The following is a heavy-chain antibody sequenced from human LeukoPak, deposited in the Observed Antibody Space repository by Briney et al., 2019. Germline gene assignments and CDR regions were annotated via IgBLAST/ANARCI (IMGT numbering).Heavy chain of an antibody. V-gene: IGHV3-30*01. CDR3: ARDSGYDFGYFDY. J-gene: IGHJ4*02. D-gene: IGHD5-12*01. Sequence: GGSLRLSCAASGFTFSSYAMHWVRQAPGKGLEWVAVISYDGSNKYYADSVKGRFTISRDNSKNTLYLQMNSLRAEDTAVYYCARDSGYDFGYFDYWGQGTLVTVSS. CDR2: ISYDGSNK. CDR1: GFTFSSYA.